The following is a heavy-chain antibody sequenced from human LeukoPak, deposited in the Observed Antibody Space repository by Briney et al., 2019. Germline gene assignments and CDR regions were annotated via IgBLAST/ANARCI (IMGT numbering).Heavy chain of an antibody. CDR1: GFTFSGSA. D-gene: IGHD4-23*01. CDR3: TVSPRWLYAFDI. J-gene: IGHJ3*02. Sequence: GGSLRLSCAASGFTFSGSAMHWVRQASGKGLEWVGRIRSKANSYATAYAASVKGRFTISRDDSKNTAYLQMNSLKTEDTAVYYCTVSPRWLYAFDIWGQGTMVTVSS. CDR2: IRSKANSYAT. V-gene: IGHV3-73*01.